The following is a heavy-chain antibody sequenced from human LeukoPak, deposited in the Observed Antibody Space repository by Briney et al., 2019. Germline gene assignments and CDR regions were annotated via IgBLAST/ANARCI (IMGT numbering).Heavy chain of an antibody. D-gene: IGHD6-13*01. Sequence: MAGGSLRLSCAASGFTFSSYNMNWVRQAPGKGLEWVSSISSSSSYIYYADSVKGRFTISRDNAKNTLYLQMNSLRAEDTAVYYCAKDPSSWYNYYYYMDVWGKGTTVTVSS. J-gene: IGHJ6*03. CDR2: ISSSSSYI. CDR3: AKDPSSWYNYYYYMDV. V-gene: IGHV3-21*01. CDR1: GFTFSSYN.